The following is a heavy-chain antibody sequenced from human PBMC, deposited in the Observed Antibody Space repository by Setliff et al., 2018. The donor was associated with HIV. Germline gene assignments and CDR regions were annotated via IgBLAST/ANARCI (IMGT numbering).Heavy chain of an antibody. CDR3: VRDPIEGYPDYFDY. CDR2: ISYDGNDK. J-gene: IGHJ4*02. Sequence: PGGSLRLSCAASGFIFDSYTLHWVRQTPGKGLEWVAVISYDGNDKYYGDSVKGRFTISRDNARNTLFLQMNSLRPEDTATYYCVRDPIEGYPDYFDYWGQGTLVTVSS. V-gene: IGHV3-30*04. CDR1: GFIFDSYT. D-gene: IGHD1-26*01.